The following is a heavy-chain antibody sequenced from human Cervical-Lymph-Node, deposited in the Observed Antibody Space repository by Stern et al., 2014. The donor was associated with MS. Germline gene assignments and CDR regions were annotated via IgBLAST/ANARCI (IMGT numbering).Heavy chain of an antibody. D-gene: IGHD5-18*01. J-gene: IGHJ6*02. CDR2: ISSSSSYT. Sequence: VQLLESGGGLVKPGGSLRLSCAASGFTFSDYYMSWIRQAPGKGLEWVSYISSSSSYTNYADSVKGRFTISRDNAKNSLYLQMNSLRAEDTAVYYCAREDTAMVNGMDVWGQGTTVTVSS. CDR3: AREDTAMVNGMDV. V-gene: IGHV3-11*06. CDR1: GFTFSDYY.